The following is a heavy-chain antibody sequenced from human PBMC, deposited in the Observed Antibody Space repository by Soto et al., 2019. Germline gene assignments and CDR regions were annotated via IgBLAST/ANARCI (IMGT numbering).Heavy chain of an antibody. J-gene: IGHJ4*02. CDR2: ISDSATST. V-gene: IGHV3-23*01. CDR3: AKDICAYSSGSCYFDY. D-gene: IGHD6-19*01. Sequence: EVQLLRSGGGLVQPGGSLRLSCAASGFTFSSYVMSWVRQAPGKGLEWVSTISDSATSTYYTDSVKGRFTISRDNSKNTLYLQMNSLRAEDTAIYYCAKDICAYSSGSCYFDYWGQGTLVTVSS. CDR1: GFTFSSYV.